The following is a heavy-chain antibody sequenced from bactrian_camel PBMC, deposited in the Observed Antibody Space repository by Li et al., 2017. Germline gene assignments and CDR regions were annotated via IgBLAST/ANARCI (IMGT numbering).Heavy chain of an antibody. CDR2: EDRYGNI. V-gene: IGHV3S53*01. D-gene: IGHD7*01. J-gene: IGHJ4*01. Sequence: HVQLVESGGGSVQAGGSLRLSCAVSGATYNTYCMGWFRHTPGKEREGVAAEDRYGNINYADSVKGRFTISKDNAKNTLYLEMSSLKPEDTAMYYCAAAGSIDSWRRGNNYLGQGTQVTVS. CDR1: GATYNTYC. CDR3: AAAGSIDSWRRGNNY.